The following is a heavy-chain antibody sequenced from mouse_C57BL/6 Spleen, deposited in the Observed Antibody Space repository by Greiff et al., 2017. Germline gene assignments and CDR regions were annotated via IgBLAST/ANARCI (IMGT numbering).Heavy chain of an antibody. J-gene: IGHJ3*01. Sequence: EVKLMESGPGLVKPSQSLSLTCSVTGYSITSGYYWNWIRQFPGNKLEWMGYISYDGSNNYNPSLKNRISITRDTSKNQFFLKLNSVTTEDTATYYCASSDGYYFAYWGQGTLVTVSA. V-gene: IGHV3-6*01. D-gene: IGHD2-3*01. CDR3: ASSDGYYFAY. CDR1: GYSITSGYY. CDR2: ISYDGSN.